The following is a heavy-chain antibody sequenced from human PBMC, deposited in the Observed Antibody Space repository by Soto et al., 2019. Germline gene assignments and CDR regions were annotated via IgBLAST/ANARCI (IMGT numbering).Heavy chain of an antibody. Sequence: EVQLVESGVGLVQPGGSLRLSCAASGFTFSSYSMNWVRQAPGKGLEWVSYIRSSSSTIYYADSVKGRFTISRDNAKNSLYLQMNSLRDEDTAVYYCARDILTGYYDPSWFDPWGQGTLVTVSS. D-gene: IGHD3-9*01. CDR3: ARDILTGYYDPSWFDP. V-gene: IGHV3-48*02. CDR2: IRSSSSTI. J-gene: IGHJ5*02. CDR1: GFTFSSYS.